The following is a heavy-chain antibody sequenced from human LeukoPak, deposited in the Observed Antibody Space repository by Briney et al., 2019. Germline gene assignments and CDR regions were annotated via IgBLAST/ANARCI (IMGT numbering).Heavy chain of an antibody. J-gene: IGHJ4*02. Sequence: GGSLRLSCAASGFTFSSYEMNWVRQAPGKGLEWVSYISTSGSTIYYADSVKGRFTISRDNAKNSLYLQVHSLRAEDTTVYYCARSIITRYWGQGTLVTVSS. CDR1: GFTFSSYE. CDR2: ISTSGSTI. CDR3: ARSIITRY. V-gene: IGHV3-48*03. D-gene: IGHD3-22*01.